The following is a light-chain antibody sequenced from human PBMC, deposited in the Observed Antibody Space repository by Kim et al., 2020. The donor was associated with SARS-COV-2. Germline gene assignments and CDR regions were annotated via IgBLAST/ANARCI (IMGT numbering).Light chain of an antibody. Sequence: SDKLACDMSKESDREASAWEKRRPGKGGRYLMERNRDGSRSEGARIPHRFSGSSWGGERYLTISGLQSDDEAGYYCQTWGPGIRGFGGGTKVTVL. CDR3: QTWGPGIRG. V-gene: IGLV4-69*01. CDR2: RNRDGSR. J-gene: IGLJ3*02. CDR1: KESDREA.